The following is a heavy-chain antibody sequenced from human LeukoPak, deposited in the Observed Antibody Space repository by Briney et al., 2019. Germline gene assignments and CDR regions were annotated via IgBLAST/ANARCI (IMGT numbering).Heavy chain of an antibody. D-gene: IGHD3-16*01. J-gene: IGHJ4*02. V-gene: IGHV3-49*04. CDR1: GFTFGDYA. Sequence: GGSLRLSCTASGFTFGDYAMSWVRQAPGKGLEWVGFIRSKTYGGTTDYAASVKGRFTISRDDSKSIAYLQMNSLKTEDTAVYYCTTYLGVMDLSYLEYWGQGTLVTVPS. CDR2: IRSKTYGGTT. CDR3: TTYLGVMDLSYLEY.